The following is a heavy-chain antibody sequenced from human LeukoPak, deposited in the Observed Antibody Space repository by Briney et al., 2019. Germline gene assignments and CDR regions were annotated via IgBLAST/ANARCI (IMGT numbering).Heavy chain of an antibody. J-gene: IGHJ5*02. D-gene: IGHD2-2*01. CDR2: INPNSGGT. V-gene: IGHV1-2*02. CDR3: ARGSMACSSTCCYYGGHWFDP. CDR1: GHTFTVYY. Sequence: ASVRVSSKSSGHTFTVYYMHWVPQPPGPGPEWLGWINPNSGGTNYAQKFQGRVTMTRDTSISTAYMELRRLRADDTAVYYCARGSMACSSTCCYYGGHWFDPWGQGTLVTVSS.